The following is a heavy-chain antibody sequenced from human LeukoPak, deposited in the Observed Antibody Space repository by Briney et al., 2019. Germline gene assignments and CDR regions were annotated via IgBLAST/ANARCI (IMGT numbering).Heavy chain of an antibody. CDR2: IYTSGST. Sequence: SQTLSLTCTVSGGSISSGSYYWSWIRQPAGKGLEWIGRIYTSGSTNYNPSLKSRVTIPVDTSKNQFSLKLSSVTAADTAVYYCARAWYSSGWTPGAFDIWGQGTMVTVSS. J-gene: IGHJ3*02. V-gene: IGHV4-61*02. CDR1: GGSISSGSYY. CDR3: ARAWYSSGWTPGAFDI. D-gene: IGHD6-19*01.